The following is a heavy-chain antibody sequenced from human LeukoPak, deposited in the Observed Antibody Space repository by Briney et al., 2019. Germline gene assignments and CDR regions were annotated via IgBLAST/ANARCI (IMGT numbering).Heavy chain of an antibody. J-gene: IGHJ4*02. D-gene: IGHD2-15*01. CDR3: AKGNGDSCYSVYDF. CDR1: GFTFSSYA. Sequence: GGSLRLSCAASGFTFSSYAMNWVRQAPGEGLGWGSSMSGSGGSTYYADSVKGRFTISRDNFKNTLYLQINSLRAEDTAVYYCAKGNGDSCYSVYDFWGQGTLVTVSS. V-gene: IGHV3-23*01. CDR2: MSGSGGST.